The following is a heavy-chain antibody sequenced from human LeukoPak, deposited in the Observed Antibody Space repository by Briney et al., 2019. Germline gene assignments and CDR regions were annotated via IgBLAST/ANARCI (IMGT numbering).Heavy chain of an antibody. V-gene: IGHV1-46*01. D-gene: IGHD4-17*01. Sequence: ASVKVSCKASGYTFTSYYMHWVRQAPGQGLEWMGIINPSGGSTNYAQKFQGRVTITADKSTSTAYMELSSLRSEDTAVYYCARHNDYGDRPFDYWGQGTLVTVSS. CDR3: ARHNDYGDRPFDY. CDR1: GYTFTSYY. J-gene: IGHJ4*02. CDR2: INPSGGST.